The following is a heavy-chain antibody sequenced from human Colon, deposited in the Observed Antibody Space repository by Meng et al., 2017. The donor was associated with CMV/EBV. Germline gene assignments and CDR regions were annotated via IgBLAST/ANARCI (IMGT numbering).Heavy chain of an antibody. CDR2: IKQDGSEK. D-gene: IGHD2-8*02. CDR3: AKIRKGGYCTGGSCFDT. CDR1: GFTFSSYW. J-gene: IGHJ5*02. Sequence: GGSLRLSCAASGFTFSSYWMSWVRQAPGKGLEWVANIKQDGSEKYYVDSVKGRFTISRDNAKNSLYLQMNSLRADDTGIYYCAKIRKGGYCTGGSCFDTWGQGTQVTVSS. V-gene: IGHV3-7*03.